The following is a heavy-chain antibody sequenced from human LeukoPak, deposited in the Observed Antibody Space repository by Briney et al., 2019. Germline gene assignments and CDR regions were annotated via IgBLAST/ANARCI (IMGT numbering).Heavy chain of an antibody. Sequence: ASVKVSCKASGYTFTSYYMHWVGQAPGQGLEWMGIINPSGGSTSYAQKFQGRVTMTRDTSTSTVYMELSSLRSEDTAVYYCARGMGDGYNQGYYFAYWGQGTLVTVSS. V-gene: IGHV1-46*01. CDR1: GYTFTSYY. J-gene: IGHJ4*02. CDR3: ARGMGDGYNQGYYFAY. CDR2: INPSGGST. D-gene: IGHD5-24*01.